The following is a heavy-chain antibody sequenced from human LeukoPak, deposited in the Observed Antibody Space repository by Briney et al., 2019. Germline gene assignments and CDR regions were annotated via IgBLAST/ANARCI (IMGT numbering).Heavy chain of an antibody. CDR2: IYWDDDK. CDR1: GFSFSTGKEA. D-gene: IGHD1-26*01. CDR3: AHGSKQIWDDI. V-gene: IGHV2-5*02. J-gene: IGHJ3*02. Sequence: SGPTLVNPTQTLTLTCTFSGFSFSTGKEAVGWIRQPPGEALEWLALIYWDDDKRYSPSLSSRLTITKGTATNQVVLTMTNMDLVGTATYYCAHGSKQIWDDIWGQGTMVTVSS.